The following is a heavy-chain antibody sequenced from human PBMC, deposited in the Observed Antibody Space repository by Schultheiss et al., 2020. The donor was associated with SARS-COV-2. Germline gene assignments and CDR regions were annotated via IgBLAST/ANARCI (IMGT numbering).Heavy chain of an antibody. CDR2: INHSGST. J-gene: IGHJ6*02. CDR1: GGSISSGGYY. Sequence: SQTLSLTCTVSGGSISSGGYYWSWIRQPPGKGLEWIGEINHSGSTNYNPSLKSRVTISVDTSKNQFSLKLSSVTAADTAVYYCARDLMSSSWYETYYGMDVWGQGTTVTVSS. V-gene: IGHV4-39*07. D-gene: IGHD6-13*01. CDR3: ARDLMSSSWYETYYGMDV.